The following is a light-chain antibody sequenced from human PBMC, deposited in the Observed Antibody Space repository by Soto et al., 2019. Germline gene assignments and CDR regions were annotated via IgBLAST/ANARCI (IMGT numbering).Light chain of an antibody. CDR1: QGVTTN. V-gene: IGKV3-15*01. CDR3: QQYNNWPFS. J-gene: IGKJ5*01. CDR2: DVS. Sequence: EIVMTQSPATLSVSPGERATLSCRAGQGVTTNLAWYQQKSGQSPRLLIYDVSIRATGVPARFSATGSETDFTLTISGLQSEDSAVYFCQQYNNWPFSFGQGTRLEIK.